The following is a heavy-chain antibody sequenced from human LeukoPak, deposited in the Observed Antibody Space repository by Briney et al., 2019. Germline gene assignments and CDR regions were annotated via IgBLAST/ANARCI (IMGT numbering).Heavy chain of an antibody. J-gene: IGHJ5*02. CDR1: GYTLTDYY. D-gene: IGHD2-15*01. CDR2: ADPEDGEA. Sequence: ASVKVCCKASGYTLTDYYMHWVRQAPGKGLEWMGRADPEDGEAIYAAKFQGRVTITADTSIDTVYMELSSLRSEDTAVYYCVTPTREKTVAAVYLSWGQGTLVTVSS. V-gene: IGHV1-69-2*01. CDR3: VTPTREKTVAAVYLS.